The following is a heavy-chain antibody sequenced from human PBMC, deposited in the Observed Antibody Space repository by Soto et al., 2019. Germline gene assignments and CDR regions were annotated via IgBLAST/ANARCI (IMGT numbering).Heavy chain of an antibody. CDR2: IIPIFGTA. Sequence: GASVKVSCKPSGGTFSSYSISWGRQAPGQGLECMGGIIPIFGTANYAQKFQGRVTITADESTSTAYMELSSLRSEDTAVYYCARESLRSNLWLQASKYYYYYYGMDVWGQGTTVTVSS. J-gene: IGHJ6*02. CDR3: ARESLRSNLWLQASKYYYYYYGMDV. V-gene: IGHV1-69*01. D-gene: IGHD5-18*01. CDR1: GGTFSSYS.